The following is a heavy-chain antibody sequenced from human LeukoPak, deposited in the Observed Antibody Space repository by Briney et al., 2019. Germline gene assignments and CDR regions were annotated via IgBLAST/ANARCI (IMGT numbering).Heavy chain of an antibody. CDR1: GFTFSSYG. V-gene: IGHV3-33*01. J-gene: IGHJ4*02. CDR2: IWSDGTNK. D-gene: IGHD1-26*01. CDR3: ARGSGSFSGGFDY. Sequence: GRSLRLFCAASGFTFSSYGTHWVRQTPGKGLEWVTIIWSDGTNKYYADSVKGRFTISRDNSKNTLYLQMNSLRAEDTAVYYCARGSGSFSGGFDYWGQGTLVTVSS.